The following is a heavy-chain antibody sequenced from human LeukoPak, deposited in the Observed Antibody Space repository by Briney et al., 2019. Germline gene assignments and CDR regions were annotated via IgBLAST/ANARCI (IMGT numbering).Heavy chain of an antibody. CDR1: GFTFTSSA. J-gene: IGHJ6*02. CDR3: AAMDTAMVPYYYYGMDV. CDR2: IVVGSGNT. Sequence: GASVKVSCKASGFTFTSSAVQWGRQARGQRLEWIGWIVVGSGNTNYAQKFQERVTITRDMSTSTAYMELSSLRSEDTAVYYCAAMDTAMVPYYYYGMDVWGQGTTVTVSS. V-gene: IGHV1-58*01. D-gene: IGHD5-18*01.